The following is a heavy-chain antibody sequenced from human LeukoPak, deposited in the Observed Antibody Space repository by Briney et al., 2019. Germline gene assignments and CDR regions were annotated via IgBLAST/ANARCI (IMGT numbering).Heavy chain of an antibody. Sequence: ASLKVSCKASGGTFSSYAISWVRQAPGQGLEWMGGIIPIFGTANYAQKFQGRVTITADESTSTAYMELSSLRSEDTAVYYCARVIPFWSGYVWGGFDYWGQGTLVTVSS. CDR2: IIPIFGTA. CDR1: GGTFSSYA. D-gene: IGHD3-3*01. CDR3: ARVIPFWSGYVWGGFDY. J-gene: IGHJ4*02. V-gene: IGHV1-69*01.